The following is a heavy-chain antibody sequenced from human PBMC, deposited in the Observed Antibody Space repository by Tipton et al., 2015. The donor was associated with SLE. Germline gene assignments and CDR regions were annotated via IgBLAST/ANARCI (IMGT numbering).Heavy chain of an antibody. CDR2: IYTSGST. V-gene: IGHV4-61*09. CDR1: GGSISSGSYY. D-gene: IGHD1-26*01. J-gene: IGHJ4*02. CDR3: ARGVRARVGARGGY. Sequence: TLSLTCTVSGGSISSGSYYWSWIRQPAGKGLEWIGYIYTSGSTNYNPSLKSRVTISVDTSKNQFSLKLSSVTAADTAVYYCARGVRARVGARGGYWGQGTLVIVSS.